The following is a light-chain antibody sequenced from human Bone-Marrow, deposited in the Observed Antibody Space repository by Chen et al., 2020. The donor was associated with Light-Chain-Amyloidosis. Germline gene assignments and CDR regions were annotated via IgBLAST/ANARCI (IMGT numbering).Light chain of an antibody. J-gene: IGLJ3*02. CDR3: AHWDDSMMGRV. CDR1: SPNVSGIT. Sequence: QSVFTQPPSASGTPGQRVSLSCSGNSPNVSGITFNWYQQIPGRAPNLLIYSNNKRPSGVPDRFSGSKSGTSASLAISRLQSEDEADYYCAHWDDSMMGRVFGGGTKLTVL. V-gene: IGLV1-44*01. CDR2: SNN.